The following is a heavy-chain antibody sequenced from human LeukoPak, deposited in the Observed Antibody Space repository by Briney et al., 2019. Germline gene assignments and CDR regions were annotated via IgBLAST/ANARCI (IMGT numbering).Heavy chain of an antibody. Sequence: GGSLRLPCEASGFTFRDTHMHWVRQAPGKGLEWISFITSSGSTTYYADSVKGRFTISRDNSKNTLYLQMNSLRAEDTAVYYCAKYYGSDVASVDVWGQGTTVTVSS. CDR2: ITSSGSTT. CDR1: GFTFRDTH. CDR3: AKYYGSDVASVDV. D-gene: IGHD3-10*01. V-gene: IGHV3-NL1*01. J-gene: IGHJ6*02.